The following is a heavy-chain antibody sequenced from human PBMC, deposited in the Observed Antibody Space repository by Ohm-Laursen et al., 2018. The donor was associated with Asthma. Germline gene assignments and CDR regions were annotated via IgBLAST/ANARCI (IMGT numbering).Heavy chain of an antibody. J-gene: IGHJ4*02. CDR3: VRHRAYSFDF. CDR2: IYHSGFT. V-gene: IGHV4-4*02. CDR1: GASVSNDNW. Sequence: PSETLSLTCTVSGASVSNDNWWSWVRQPPGKGLEWIGEIYHSGFTNYRPSLQGRVAMFVDKSENRFSMRLTAVNAADTAVYYCVRHRAYSFDFWGQGIMVTVSS. D-gene: IGHD2-21*01.